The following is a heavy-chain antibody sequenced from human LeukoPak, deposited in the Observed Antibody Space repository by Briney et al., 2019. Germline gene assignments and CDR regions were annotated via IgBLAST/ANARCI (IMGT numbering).Heavy chain of an antibody. V-gene: IGHV1-18*01. Sequence: ASVEVSCKASGYTFTSYGISWVRQAPGQGLEWMGWISAYNGNTNYAQKVQGRVTMTTDTSTSIAYMELRSLRSDDTAVYYCARLGYYYDSSGYYPPFDYWGQGTLVTVSS. CDR2: ISAYNGNT. CDR3: ARLGYYYDSSGYYPPFDY. D-gene: IGHD3-22*01. CDR1: GYTFTSYG. J-gene: IGHJ4*02.